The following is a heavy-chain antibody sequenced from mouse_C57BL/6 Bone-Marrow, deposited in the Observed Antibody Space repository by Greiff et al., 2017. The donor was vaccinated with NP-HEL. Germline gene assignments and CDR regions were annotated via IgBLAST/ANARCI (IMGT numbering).Heavy chain of an antibody. CDR1: GYTFTSYW. V-gene: IGHV1-50*01. CDR2: IDPSDSYT. CDR3: ARSFYDGYSWYFDV. D-gene: IGHD2-3*01. Sequence: VQLQQPGAELVKPGASVKLSCKASGYTFTSYWMQWVKQRPGQGLEWIGKIDPSDSYTNYNQKFKGKATLTVDTSSSTAYMQLSSLTSEDSAVYYCARSFYDGYSWYFDVWGTGTTVTVSS. J-gene: IGHJ1*03.